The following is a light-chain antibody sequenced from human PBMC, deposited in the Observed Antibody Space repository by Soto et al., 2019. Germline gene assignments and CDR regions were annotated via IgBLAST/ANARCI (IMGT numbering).Light chain of an antibody. J-gene: IGLJ2*01. CDR2: DVS. Sequence: QSALTQPASVSGSPGQSITISCTGTSSDVGGYNYVSWYQQHPGKAPKLMIYDVSNRPSGVSNRFSGSKSGNTASLTISGVQAEDEADYYCSSYTSSSTYVVFGGGTNLTVL. CDR1: SSDVGGYNY. CDR3: SSYTSSSTYVV. V-gene: IGLV2-14*01.